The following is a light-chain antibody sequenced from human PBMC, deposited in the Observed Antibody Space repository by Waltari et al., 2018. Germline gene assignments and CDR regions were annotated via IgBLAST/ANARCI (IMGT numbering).Light chain of an antibody. CDR3: QHYSASSFT. Sequence: DIQMTQSPSTLSASVGDRVTITCRASQSISSWLDWYQQKPGKAPKLLIYKASSLESGVPSRFSGSGSGTEFTLTISSLQPDDFATYYCQHYSASSFTFGGGTKLEIK. CDR1: QSISSW. CDR2: KAS. V-gene: IGKV1-5*03. J-gene: IGKJ4*01.